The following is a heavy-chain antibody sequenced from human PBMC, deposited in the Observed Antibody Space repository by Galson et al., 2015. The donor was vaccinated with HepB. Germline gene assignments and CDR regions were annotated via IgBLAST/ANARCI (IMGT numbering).Heavy chain of an antibody. CDR1: GFTFSSDT. J-gene: IGHJ4*02. CDR3: ARIALSGSYWYFDY. Sequence: SLRLSCAASGFTFSSDTMNWVRQAPGKGLEWMSYISGTSDNKFYADSVKGRFIISRDNAKNSLYLQMNSLRAEDTAVYYCARIALSGSYWYFDYWGQGTLVTVSS. D-gene: IGHD1-26*01. CDR2: ISGTSDNK. V-gene: IGHV3-48*01.